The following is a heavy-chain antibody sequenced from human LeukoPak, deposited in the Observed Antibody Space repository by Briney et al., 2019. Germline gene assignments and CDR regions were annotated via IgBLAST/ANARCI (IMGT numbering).Heavy chain of an antibody. D-gene: IGHD3-22*01. CDR1: GFTFSSYW. V-gene: IGHV3-7*01. CDR2: IKQDGSEK. J-gene: IGHJ3*02. Sequence: PGGSLRLSCAASGFTFSSYWMSWVRQAPGKGLEGVANIKQDGSEKYYVDSVKGRFTISRDNAKNSLYLQMNSLRAEDTAVYYCARVYYYDSSQTGTDAFDIWGQGTMVTVSS. CDR3: ARVYYYDSSQTGTDAFDI.